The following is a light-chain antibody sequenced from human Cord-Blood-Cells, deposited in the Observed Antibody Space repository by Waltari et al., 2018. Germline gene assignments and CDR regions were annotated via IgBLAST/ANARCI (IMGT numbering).Light chain of an antibody. CDR2: WAS. Sequence: DIVMTQSPDSLAVSLGERATINCKSSQSVLYSSNNKNYLAWYQQKQGQPPKLLIYWASTRESGVPDRFSGSGSGTDFTLTSSSLQAEDVSVYYCQQYYSTPHTFGQGTKLEIK. V-gene: IGKV4-1*01. J-gene: IGKJ2*01. CDR1: QSVLYSSNNKNY. CDR3: QQYYSTPHT.